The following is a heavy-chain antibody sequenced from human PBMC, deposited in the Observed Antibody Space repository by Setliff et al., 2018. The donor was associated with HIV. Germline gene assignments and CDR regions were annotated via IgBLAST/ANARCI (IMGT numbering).Heavy chain of an antibody. CDR2: IYHSGST. D-gene: IGHD3-3*01. Sequence: PSETLSLTCAVSGGSISSRNWWSWVRQPPGKGLEWIGEIYHSGSTNYNPSLKSRVTISVDKSKNQFSLKLISVTAADTAVYYCARQPTDTSGYNNWFDSWGQGTLVTVSS. CDR1: GGSISSRNW. J-gene: IGHJ5*01. V-gene: IGHV4-4*02. CDR3: ARQPTDTSGYNNWFDS.